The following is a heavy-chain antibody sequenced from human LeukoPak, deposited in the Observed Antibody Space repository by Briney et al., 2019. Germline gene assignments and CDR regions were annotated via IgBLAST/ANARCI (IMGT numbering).Heavy chain of an antibody. D-gene: IGHD6-19*01. J-gene: IGHJ4*02. Sequence: GASVKVSCQASGYTFTGYYMHWVRQAPGQGLEWMRWFNPNSGGTNYAQKFQGWVTMTRDTSISTAYMELSRLRSDDTAVYYCARDRIAIAVAGTEPVFDYWGQGTLVTVSS. CDR1: GYTFTGYY. CDR3: ARDRIAIAVAGTEPVFDY. CDR2: FNPNSGGT. V-gene: IGHV1-2*04.